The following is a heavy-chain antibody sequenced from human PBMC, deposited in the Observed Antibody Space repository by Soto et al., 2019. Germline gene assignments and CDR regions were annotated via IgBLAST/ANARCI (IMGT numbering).Heavy chain of an antibody. CDR3: ARGCKSIVVVPAATRFDP. D-gene: IGHD2-2*01. CDR2: INHSGST. J-gene: IGHJ5*02. CDR1: GGSFSGYY. Sequence: SETLSLTCAVYGGSFSGYYWSWIRQPPGKGLEWIGEINHSGSTNYNPSLKSRVTISVDTSKNQFSLKLSSVTAADTAVYYCARGCKSIVVVPAATRFDPWGQGTLVTVSS. V-gene: IGHV4-34*01.